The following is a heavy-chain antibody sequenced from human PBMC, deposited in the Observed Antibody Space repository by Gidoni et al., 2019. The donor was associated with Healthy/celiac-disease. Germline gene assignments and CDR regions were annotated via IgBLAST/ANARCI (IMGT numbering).Heavy chain of an antibody. Sequence: QVQLVESGGGVVQPGRSLRLSCAASGFTFSSSGMHWVRQAPGKGLEWVAVISYDGSNKYYADSVKGRFTISRDNSKNTLYLQMNSLRAEDTAVYYCAKDRIIWAAAGMWIMDAWGQGTTVTVSS. CDR2: ISYDGSNK. CDR3: AKDRIIWAAAGMWIMDA. J-gene: IGHJ6*02. D-gene: IGHD6-13*01. CDR1: GFTFSSSG. V-gene: IGHV3-30*18.